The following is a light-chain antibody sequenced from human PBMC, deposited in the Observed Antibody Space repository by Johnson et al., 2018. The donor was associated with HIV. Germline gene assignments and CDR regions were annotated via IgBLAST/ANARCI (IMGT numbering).Light chain of an antibody. V-gene: IGLV1-51*01. J-gene: IGLJ1*01. CDR1: SSNIGNNY. CDR3: GTWDSSLSVYV. Sequence: QHVLTQPPSVSAAPGQKVTISCSGSSSNIGNNYVSWYQQLPGTAPKLIIYDNNKRPSGIPDRFSGSKSGTSATLGITGLQTGDEADYYCGTWDSSLSVYVFGTGTKVTVL. CDR2: DNN.